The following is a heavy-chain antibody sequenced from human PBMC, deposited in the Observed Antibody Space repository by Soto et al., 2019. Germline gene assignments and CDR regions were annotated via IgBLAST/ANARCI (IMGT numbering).Heavy chain of an antibody. CDR1: GFTFSRNW. V-gene: IGHV3-7*05. CDR2: IKEDGSNK. CDR3: AREIGRWESRLWFFDL. J-gene: IGHJ2*01. D-gene: IGHD1-26*01. Sequence: GGSLRLSCAASGFTFSRNWMSWVRQAPGKGLEWVANIKEDGSNKYYLDPVKGRLTISRDNAKNSLYLQINSLRAEDTAVYYCAREIGRWESRLWFFDLWGRGTLVTVSS.